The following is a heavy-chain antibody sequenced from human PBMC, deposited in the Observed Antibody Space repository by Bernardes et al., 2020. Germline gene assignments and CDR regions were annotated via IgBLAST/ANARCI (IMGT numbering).Heavy chain of an antibody. CDR3: VKGAPRYYFDF. CDR2: INSDGSST. J-gene: IGHJ4*02. CDR1: GFSFSNYW. Sequence: GSLRPSCTASGFSFSNYWMYWVRQAPGMGLVLVPRINSDGSSTRYADSVKGRFTISRDNAKNTLYLQMNSLRAEDTAVYFCVKGAPRYYFDFWGQGTLVSVSS. D-gene: IGHD3-10*01. V-gene: IGHV3-74*01.